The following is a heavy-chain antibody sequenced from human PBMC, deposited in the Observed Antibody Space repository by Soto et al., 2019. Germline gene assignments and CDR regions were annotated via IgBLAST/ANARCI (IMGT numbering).Heavy chain of an antibody. CDR2: IYSGGST. V-gene: IGHV3-53*01. Sequence: EVQLVESGGGLIQPGGSLRLSCAAPGFTFSSNDMNWVRQAPGKGLEWVSLIYSGGSTYYADSVKGRFTISGDNSKNTLYLQMSSLRAEDTAVYYCATRPLLPGAPWGQGTMVTVSS. J-gene: IGHJ3*01. CDR1: GFTFSSND. D-gene: IGHD3-22*01. CDR3: ATRPLLPGAP.